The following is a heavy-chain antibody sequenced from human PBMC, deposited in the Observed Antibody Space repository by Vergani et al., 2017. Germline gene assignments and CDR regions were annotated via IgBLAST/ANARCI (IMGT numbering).Heavy chain of an antibody. V-gene: IGHV4-30-4*08. J-gene: IGHJ5*02. Sequence: QVQLQESGPGLVKPSQTLSLTCTVSGGSISSGDYYWSWIRQPPGKGLEWIGYIYYSGSTYYNPSLKSRVTISVETSKNQFSLKLSSVTAADTAVYYCARTTPRNYDPNWFDPWGQGTLVTVSS. CDR2: IYYSGST. CDR3: ARTTPRNYDPNWFDP. CDR1: GGSISSGDYY. D-gene: IGHD4-11*01.